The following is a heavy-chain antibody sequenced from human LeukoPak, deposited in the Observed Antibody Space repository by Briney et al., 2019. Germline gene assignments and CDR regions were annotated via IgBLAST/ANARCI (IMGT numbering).Heavy chain of an antibody. V-gene: IGHV6-1*01. D-gene: IGHD6-19*01. CDR3: ARAPTPIIAVAGSFDY. CDR2: TYYRSKWYN. CDR1: GDSVSNNSAA. Sequence: SQTLSLTCAISGDSVSNNSAAWNWIRQSPSRGLEWLGRTYYRSKWYNDYAVSVKSRITINPDTSKNQFSLQVDSVTPEDTAVYYCARAPTPIIAVAGSFDYWGQGTLVTVSS. J-gene: IGHJ4*02.